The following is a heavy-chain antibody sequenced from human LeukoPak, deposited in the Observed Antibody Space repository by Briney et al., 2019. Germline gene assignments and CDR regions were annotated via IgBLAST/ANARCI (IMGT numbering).Heavy chain of an antibody. J-gene: IGHJ4*02. D-gene: IGHD5-12*01. CDR2: IYYSGTT. CDR1: GDSFSSGY. CDR3: AREGSGYDSHYFDY. Sequence: SETLSLACALSGDSFSSGYWNWIRQPPGKGLEWIGYIYYSGTTNSNPSLESRVTVSVDTSKNQFSLKLSSVTAADTAVYYCAREGSGYDSHYFDYWGQGTLVTVSS. V-gene: IGHV4-59*12.